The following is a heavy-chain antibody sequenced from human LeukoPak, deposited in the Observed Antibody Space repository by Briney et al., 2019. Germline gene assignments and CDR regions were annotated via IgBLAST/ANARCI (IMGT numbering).Heavy chain of an antibody. V-gene: IGHV1-18*01. CDR3: ARDRWSATVVTPYFDS. J-gene: IGHJ4*02. Sequence: ASLKVSCKASGYTFTSYVISWVRQAPGQGREWMGWISAYNVNTNYAQKLQGRVTMTTATSTSTAYMELRSMRSDDTAVYYCARDRWSATVVTPYFDSWGQGTLVTVSS. D-gene: IGHD4-23*01. CDR1: GYTFTSYV. CDR2: ISAYNVNT.